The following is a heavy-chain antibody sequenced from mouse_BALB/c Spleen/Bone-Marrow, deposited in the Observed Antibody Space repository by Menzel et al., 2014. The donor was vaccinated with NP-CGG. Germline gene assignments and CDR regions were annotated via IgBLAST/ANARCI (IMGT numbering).Heavy chain of an antibody. J-gene: IGHJ2*01. CDR2: ISGGGNS. CDR1: GFSFSSYA. CDR3: ARARGVTTATPYYFDY. V-gene: IGHV5-6-5*01. Sequence: EVKLVESGGGLVKPGGSLKLSCAASGFSFSSYAVSWVRQTPEKRLEWAASISGGGNSYHSDNMKGRFTISRDNARNILYLQMSSLRSEDTAMYYCARARGVTTATPYYFDYWGQGTALTVSS. D-gene: IGHD1-2*01.